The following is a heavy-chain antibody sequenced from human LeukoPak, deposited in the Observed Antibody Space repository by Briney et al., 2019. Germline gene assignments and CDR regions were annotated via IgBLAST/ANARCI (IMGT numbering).Heavy chain of an antibody. D-gene: IGHD3-22*01. V-gene: IGHV1-18*01. CDR1: GYTFTNYD. CDR3: ARDGVDTDSSRPFDY. J-gene: IGHJ4*02. Sequence: ASVKVSCKASGYTFTNYDIHWVRQAPGQGLEWMGWISAYNGYTNYAQKFQGRVTVTADTSTTTAYMELRSLRSGDTAVYYCARDGVDTDSSRPFDYWGQGSLVTVSS. CDR2: ISAYNGYT.